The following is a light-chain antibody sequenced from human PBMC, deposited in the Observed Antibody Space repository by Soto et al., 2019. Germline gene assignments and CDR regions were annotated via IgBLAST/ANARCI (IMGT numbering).Light chain of an antibody. CDR3: QQRSNWPLT. V-gene: IGKV3-11*01. CDR2: DAS. CDR1: QSVSSY. Sequence: IMLTQSPATLSLSPGERATLSCRASQSVSSYLAWYQQKPGQAPRLLIFDASNRATGIPARFSGSGSGTDFTLTISSLESEDFAVYYCQQRSNWPLTFGGGTKVDIK. J-gene: IGKJ4*01.